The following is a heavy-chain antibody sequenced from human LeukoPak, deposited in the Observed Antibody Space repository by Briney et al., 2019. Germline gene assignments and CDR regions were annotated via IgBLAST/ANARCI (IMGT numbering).Heavy chain of an antibody. CDR3: ARSAMGTMDV. CDR1: GGTFSSYA. J-gene: IGHJ6*03. CDR2: IIPIFGTA. V-gene: IGHV1-69*05. D-gene: IGHD5-18*01. Sequence: ASVKVSCKASGGTFSSYAISWVRQAPGQGLEWMGGIIPIFGTANYAQKFQGRVTITTDESTSTAYMELSSLRSEDTAVYYCARSAMGTMDVWGKGTTVTVSS.